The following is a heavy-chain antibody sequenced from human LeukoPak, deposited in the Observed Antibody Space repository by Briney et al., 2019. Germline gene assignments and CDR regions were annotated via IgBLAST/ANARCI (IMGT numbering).Heavy chain of an antibody. CDR1: GFTFRSYA. D-gene: IGHD5-18*01. J-gene: IGHJ4*02. CDR2: ITYNSGTI. CDR3: ARDSGYSYADDY. Sequence: PGRSLRLSCAASGFTFRSYAMQWVRQAPGKGLEWVSYITYNSGTIFYADSVKGRFTISRDNAKDSLYLQMSSLRDEDTAVYYCARDSGYSYADDYWGQGTLVTVSS. V-gene: IGHV3-48*02.